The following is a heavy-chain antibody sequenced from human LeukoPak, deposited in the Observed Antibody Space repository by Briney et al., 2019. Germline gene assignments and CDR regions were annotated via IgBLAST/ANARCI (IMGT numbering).Heavy chain of an antibody. CDR2: INPNSGGT. CDR3: ARGSVLRYFDWLLTSGFDP. J-gene: IGHJ5*02. D-gene: IGHD3-9*01. V-gene: IGHV1-2*02. Sequence: VASVKVSCKASGYTFTGYYMHWVRQAPGQGLEWMGWINPNSGGTNYAQKFQGRVTVTRDTSISTAYMELSRLRSDDTAVYYCARGSVLRYFDWLLTSGFDPWGQGTLVTVSS. CDR1: GYTFTGYY.